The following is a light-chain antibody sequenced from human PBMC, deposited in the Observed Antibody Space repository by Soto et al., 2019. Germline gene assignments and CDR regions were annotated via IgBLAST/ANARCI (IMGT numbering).Light chain of an antibody. CDR3: QQLRMYPST. Sequence: IQLTQSPSSLSASVGDRVAITCRASQDIAIYLAWYQQKPGEAPKLLIYAASTLYGGVPSRFSGSGSGTDFALTIASLQAEDFATDDCQQLRMYPSTFGGGTKVEIK. J-gene: IGKJ4*01. V-gene: IGKV1-9*01. CDR2: AAS. CDR1: QDIAIY.